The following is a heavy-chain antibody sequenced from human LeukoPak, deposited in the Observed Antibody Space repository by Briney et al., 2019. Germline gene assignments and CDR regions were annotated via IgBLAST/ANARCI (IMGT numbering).Heavy chain of an antibody. J-gene: IGHJ6*04. CDR2: ISSSSSYI. CDR3: ARGLAPLNRVERCSSTSCYPLGV. Sequence: GGSLRLSCAASGFTFSSYSMNWVRQAPGKGLEWVSSISSSSSYIYYADSVKGRFTISRDNAKNSLYLQMNSLRAEDTAVYYCARGLAPLNRVERCSSTSCYPLGVWGKGTTVTISS. CDR1: GFTFSSYS. V-gene: IGHV3-21*04. D-gene: IGHD2-2*01.